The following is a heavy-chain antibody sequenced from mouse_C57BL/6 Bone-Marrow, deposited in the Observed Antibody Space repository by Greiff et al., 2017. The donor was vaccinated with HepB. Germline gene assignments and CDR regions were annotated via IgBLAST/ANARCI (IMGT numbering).Heavy chain of an antibody. Sequence: QVQLQQPGAELVKPGASVKLSCKASGYTFTSYWMQWVNQRPGQGLEWIGEIDPSDSYTNYNQKFKGKAKLTVDKSYSTAYMQPHPLTSEDSAVYYCARYSYRYFDVWGTGTTVTVSS. V-gene: IGHV1-50*01. D-gene: IGHD6-5*01. CDR3: ARYSYRYFDV. CDR1: GYTFTSYW. CDR2: IDPSDSYT. J-gene: IGHJ1*03.